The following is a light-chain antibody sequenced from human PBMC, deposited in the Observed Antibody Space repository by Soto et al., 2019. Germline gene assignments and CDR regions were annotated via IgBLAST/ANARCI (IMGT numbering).Light chain of an antibody. CDR2: GAS. CDR1: QSVSSNY. V-gene: IGKV3-20*01. CDR3: QQFGSSSWT. J-gene: IGKJ1*01. Sequence: EIVLTQSPGTLSLSPGERATLSCRASQSVSSNYLAWYQQKPGQAPRVLIYGASSRATGIPDRFSGSGSGTDFTLTISRLEPEEFAVYYCQQFGSSSWTFGQGTKVEIK.